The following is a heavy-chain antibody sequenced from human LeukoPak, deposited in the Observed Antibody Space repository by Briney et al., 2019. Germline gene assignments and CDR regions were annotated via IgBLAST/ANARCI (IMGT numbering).Heavy chain of an antibody. Sequence: SETLSLTCAVYGGSFSGYYWSWIRQPPGKGLEWIGEINHSGSTNYNPSLKSRATISVDTSKNQFSLKLSSVTAADTAVYYCARIAGWYYYDSSGYRYYYYMDVWGKGTTVTVSS. V-gene: IGHV4-34*01. D-gene: IGHD3-22*01. J-gene: IGHJ6*03. CDR3: ARIAGWYYYDSSGYRYYYYMDV. CDR2: INHSGST. CDR1: GGSFSGYY.